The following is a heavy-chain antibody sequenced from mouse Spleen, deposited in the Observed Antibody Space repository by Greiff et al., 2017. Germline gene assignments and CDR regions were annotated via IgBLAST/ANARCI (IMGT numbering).Heavy chain of an antibody. CDR2: IGSGGGNT. CDR3: ARLDSSGYWFAY. CDR1: GFTFSSYA. D-gene: IGHD3-2*01. V-gene: IGHV5-9*01. J-gene: IGHJ3*01. Sequence: DVMLVESGGGLVKLGGSLKLSCAASGFTFSSYAMSWVRQTPEKRLEWVATIGSGGGNTYYPDSVKGRFTISRDNAKNTLYLQMSSLKSEDTAMYYCARLDSSGYWFAYWGQGTLVTVSA.